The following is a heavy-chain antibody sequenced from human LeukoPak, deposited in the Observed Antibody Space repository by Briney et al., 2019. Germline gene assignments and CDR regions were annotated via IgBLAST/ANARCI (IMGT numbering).Heavy chain of an antibody. Sequence: SETLSLTCTVSGGSISSYYWSWIRQPPGKGLEWIGYIYYSGSTNYNPSLKSRVTITVDTSKNKFSLKLSSVTAADTAVYYCARGKPTTATRSAFDVWGQGTMVTVSS. CDR2: IYYSGST. D-gene: IGHD4-17*01. V-gene: IGHV4-59*01. J-gene: IGHJ3*01. CDR1: GGSISSYY. CDR3: ARGKPTTATRSAFDV.